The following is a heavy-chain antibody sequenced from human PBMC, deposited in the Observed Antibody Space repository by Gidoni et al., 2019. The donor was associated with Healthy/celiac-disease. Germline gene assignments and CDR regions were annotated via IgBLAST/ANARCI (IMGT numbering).Heavy chain of an antibody. D-gene: IGHD2-8*01. V-gene: IGHV4-34*01. CDR1: GGSFSGYY. J-gene: IGHJ4*02. CDR3: ARGRRYCTNGVGFTLDY. CDR2: VHHSGSA. Sequence: QVQLQQSGAGLLKPSETLSLTCAVYGGSFSGYYWSWIRQPPGTGLGWIGEVHHSGSANYNPYLKSRDTISVDTSKSQFYLKLSSVTATDTAVYYCARGRRYCTNGVGFTLDYWGQGTLVTVSS.